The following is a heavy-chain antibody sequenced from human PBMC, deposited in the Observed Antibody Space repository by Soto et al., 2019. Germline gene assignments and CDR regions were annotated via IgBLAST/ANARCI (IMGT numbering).Heavy chain of an antibody. Sequence: EVQLLESGGGLVQPGGSLRLSCAASGFTFSSYAMSWVRQAPGKGLEWVSAISGSGGSTYYADSVKGRFTISRDNSKKALYLPRNRLKAEGMVLKYCAIAWGRWELSPVDYWGQGTLVTVSS. D-gene: IGHD1-26*01. J-gene: IGHJ4*02. CDR1: GFTFSSYA. CDR3: AIAWGRWELSPVDY. CDR2: ISGSGGST. V-gene: IGHV3-23*01.